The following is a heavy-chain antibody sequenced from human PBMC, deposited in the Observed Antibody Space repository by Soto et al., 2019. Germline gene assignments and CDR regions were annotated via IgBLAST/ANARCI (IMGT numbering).Heavy chain of an antibody. CDR3: ARQDTFMVNGMDV. CDR2: ILPGDSDT. V-gene: IGHV5-51*01. Sequence: GESLKISCKGSGYSFTSYWIGWVRQMPGKGLEWMGIILPGDSDTRYSPSFQGQVTISADKSISTAYLQWSSLRASDTAMYYCARQDTFMVNGMDVWGQGTTITVSS. CDR1: GYSFTSYW. J-gene: IGHJ6*02. D-gene: IGHD5-18*01.